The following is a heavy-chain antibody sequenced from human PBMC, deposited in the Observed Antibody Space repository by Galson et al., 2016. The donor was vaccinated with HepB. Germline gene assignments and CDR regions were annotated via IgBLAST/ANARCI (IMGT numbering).Heavy chain of an antibody. CDR3: GTVFEY. CDR1: GFSLSNYW. J-gene: IGHJ4*02. Sequence: LRLSCAVSGFSLSNYWMHWVRQVPGKGLVWVSRISHDGISTSYADSVKGRFTVSRDSAKSTVYLQMNSLRAEDTAVYYCGTVFEYWGQGSLVTVSS. CDR2: ISHDGIST. V-gene: IGHV3-74*01.